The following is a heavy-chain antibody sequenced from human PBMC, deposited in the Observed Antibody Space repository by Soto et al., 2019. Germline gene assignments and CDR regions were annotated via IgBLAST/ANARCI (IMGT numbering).Heavy chain of an antibody. Sequence: QVQLVQSGAEVKKPGASVKVSCKASGYTFTSYDINWVRQATGQGLEWMGWMNPNSGNTGYAQKFQGRVTMTRNTSISTAYMELSSLRSEDTAVYYCARGRRYSSSWYGDFDYWGQGTLVTVSS. J-gene: IGHJ4*02. V-gene: IGHV1-8*01. CDR1: GYTFTSYD. D-gene: IGHD6-13*01. CDR2: MNPNSGNT. CDR3: ARGRRYSSSWYGDFDY.